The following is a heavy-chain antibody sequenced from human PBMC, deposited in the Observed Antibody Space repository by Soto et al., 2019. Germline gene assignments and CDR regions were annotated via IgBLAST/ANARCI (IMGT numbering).Heavy chain of an antibody. CDR1: GGTFSSYA. Sequence: ASVKVSCKASGGTFSSYAISWVRQAPGQGLEWMGGIIPILGIANYAQKFQGRVTITADKSTSTAYMELSSLRSEDTAVYYCARDRGLRDIVVVVAATPRAYGMDVWGQGTTVTVSS. CDR2: IIPILGIA. CDR3: ARDRGLRDIVVVVAATPRAYGMDV. J-gene: IGHJ6*02. V-gene: IGHV1-69*10. D-gene: IGHD2-15*01.